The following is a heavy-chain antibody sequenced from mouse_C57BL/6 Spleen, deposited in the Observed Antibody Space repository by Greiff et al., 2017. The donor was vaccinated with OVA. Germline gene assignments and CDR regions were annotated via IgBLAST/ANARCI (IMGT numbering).Heavy chain of an antibody. CDR2: IYPGDGDS. V-gene: IGHV1-82*01. J-gene: IGHJ1*03. Sequence: QVQLKESGPELVKPGASVKISCKASGYAFSSSWMNWVKQRPGKGLEWIGRIYPGDGDSNYNGKFKGKATLNADKSSSTAYMQRSSLTSEESAVYFCAGGLQGWYFDVWGTGTTVTVSS. D-gene: IGHD3-1*01. CDR3: AGGLQGWYFDV. CDR1: GYAFSSSW.